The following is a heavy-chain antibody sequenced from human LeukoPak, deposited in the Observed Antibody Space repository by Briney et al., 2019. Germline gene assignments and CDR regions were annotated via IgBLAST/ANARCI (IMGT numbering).Heavy chain of an antibody. D-gene: IGHD6-19*01. J-gene: IGHJ6*03. CDR1: GVTFSAYW. Sequence: GGSLRLSCVASGVTFSAYWMSWVRQLPGKGLQWVANINHDGSKQYYVDSMKGRFAISRDNAKNSLYLQMNTLRPEDTAVYYCARGPSSSGFDHYYYCMDVWGKGTTVTVSS. CDR2: INHDGSKQ. V-gene: IGHV3-7*01. CDR3: ARGPSSSGFDHYYYCMDV.